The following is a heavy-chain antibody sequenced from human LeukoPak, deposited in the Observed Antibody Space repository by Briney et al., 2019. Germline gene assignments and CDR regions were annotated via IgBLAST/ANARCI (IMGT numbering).Heavy chain of an antibody. V-gene: IGHV3-74*01. CDR3: ARSPSVRGVISP. J-gene: IGHJ5*02. CDR1: GFTFSSYW. CDR2: INSDGSST. D-gene: IGHD3-10*01. Sequence: PGGSLRLSCAASGFTFSSYWMHWVRQAPGKGLVWVSRINSDGSSTSYADSVKGRFTISRDSAKNTLYLQMNSLRAEDTAVYYCARSPSVRGVISPWGQGTLVTVSS.